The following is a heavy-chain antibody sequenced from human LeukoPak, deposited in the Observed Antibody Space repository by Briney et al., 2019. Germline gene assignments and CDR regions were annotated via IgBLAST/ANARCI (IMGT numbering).Heavy chain of an antibody. CDR3: ARDLHYYEAMDV. CDR2: IGSDNKP. V-gene: IGHV3-23*01. Sequence: GGSLRLSCEASGFTFSAYAMTWVRQAPGKGLEWVSSIGSDNKPHYSESVKGRFAISRDNSKNTLFLQLHNLRVEDTALYYCARDLHYYEAMDVWGQGTTVT. D-gene: IGHD3-22*01. J-gene: IGHJ6*02. CDR1: GFTFSAYA.